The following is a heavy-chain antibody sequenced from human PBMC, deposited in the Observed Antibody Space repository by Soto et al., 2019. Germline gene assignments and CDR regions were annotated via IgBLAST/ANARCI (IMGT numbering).Heavy chain of an antibody. J-gene: IGHJ3*02. V-gene: IGHV3-7*01. CDR2: IKQDGSEK. CDR3: ARGYCSGGSCYRIGGAFDI. D-gene: IGHD2-15*01. Sequence: SLRLSCAASGFTFSSYWMSWVRQAPGKGLEWVANIKQDGSEKYYVDSVKGRFTISRDNAKNSLYLQMNSLRAEDTAVYYCARGYCSGGSCYRIGGAFDIWGQGTMVTVSS. CDR1: GFTFSSYW.